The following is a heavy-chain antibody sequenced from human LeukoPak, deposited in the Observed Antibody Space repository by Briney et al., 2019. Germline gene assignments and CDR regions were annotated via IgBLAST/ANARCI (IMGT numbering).Heavy chain of an antibody. CDR1: GFIFSSYA. V-gene: IGHV3-23*01. CDR2: IRVGGEM. J-gene: IGHJ4*02. Sequence: GGTLRLSCAASGFIFSSYAMNWVRQAPGKGLEWVSGIRVGGEMHYADSVKGRFTISRDNSENTLYLQMSGLSAEDTAVYHCAKGTGDTGYYSDYWGQGTLVTVSS. CDR3: AKGTGDTGYYSDY. D-gene: IGHD7-27*01.